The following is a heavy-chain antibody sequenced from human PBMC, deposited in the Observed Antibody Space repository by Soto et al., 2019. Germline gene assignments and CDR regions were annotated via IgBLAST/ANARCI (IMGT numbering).Heavy chain of an antibody. Sequence: EVQLLESGGGLLQPGGSLRLSCEASGFTFYSYAMSWVRQAPGKGLEWVSSISGDGDRTYYADAVQGRFNISRDNSKSALYLQMSSLRAEDTAIYYCVKVQWALLRRALPHDYWGQGTLVTVSS. CDR2: ISGDGDRT. D-gene: IGHD1-26*01. CDR1: GFTFYSYA. CDR3: VKVQWALLRRALPHDY. J-gene: IGHJ4*02. V-gene: IGHV3-23*01.